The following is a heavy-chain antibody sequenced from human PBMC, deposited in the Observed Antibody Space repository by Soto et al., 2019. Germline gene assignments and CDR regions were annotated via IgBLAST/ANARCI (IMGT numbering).Heavy chain of an antibody. Sequence: GGSLRLSCAASGFTFSSYAMDWVRQSPGRGLEWVSAITSSSSSYIYYADSVKGRFTISRDNAKNSLYLQMNSLRAEDTAVYYCAKTGIAVAGLDYWGQGTLVTVSS. CDR2: ITSSSSSYI. J-gene: IGHJ4*02. CDR3: AKTGIAVAGLDY. V-gene: IGHV3-21*01. D-gene: IGHD6-19*01. CDR1: GFTFSSYA.